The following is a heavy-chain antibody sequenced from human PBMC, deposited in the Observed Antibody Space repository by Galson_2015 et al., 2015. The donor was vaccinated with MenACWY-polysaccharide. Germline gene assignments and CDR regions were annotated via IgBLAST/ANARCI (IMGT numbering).Heavy chain of an antibody. J-gene: IGHJ4*02. CDR2: ISSSSSTI. CDR3: ATFSVVDYYDSSGYWYFDY. Sequence: SLRLSCAASGFTFSSYSMNWVRQAPGKGLEWVSHISSSSSTIYYADSVKGRFTISRDNAKNSLYLQMNSLRAEDTAVYYCATFSVVDYYDSSGYWYFDYWGQGTLVTVSS. CDR1: GFTFSSYS. V-gene: IGHV3-48*01. D-gene: IGHD3-22*01.